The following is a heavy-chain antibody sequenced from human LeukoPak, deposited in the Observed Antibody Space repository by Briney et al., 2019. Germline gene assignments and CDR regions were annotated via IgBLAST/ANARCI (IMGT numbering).Heavy chain of an antibody. J-gene: IGHJ3*02. Sequence: SETLSLTCTVSGGSISSGGYYWSWIRQPPGKGLEWIGEINHSGSTNYNPSLKSRVTISVDTSKNQFSLKLSSVTAADTAVYYCARRGPAIVVVPARRNAFDIWGQGTMVTVSS. CDR2: INHSGST. V-gene: IGHV4-39*07. CDR1: GGSISSGGYY. D-gene: IGHD2-2*01. CDR3: ARRGPAIVVVPARRNAFDI.